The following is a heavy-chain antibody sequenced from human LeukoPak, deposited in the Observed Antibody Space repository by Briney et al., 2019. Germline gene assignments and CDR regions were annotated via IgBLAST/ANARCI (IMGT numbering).Heavy chain of an antibody. CDR2: IYPRDSRT. CDR3: AKGGDGRDFVLY. D-gene: IGHD5-24*01. J-gene: IGHJ4*02. V-gene: IGHV5-51*01. CDR1: GYSFTNYW. Sequence: GESLKISCKGSGYSFTNYWIGWVRQMPGKGLEWMGLIYPRDSRTTYSPSFQGQVTISADRSISTAYIQWSSLKASDTAMYYCAKGGDGRDFVLYWGQGSLVTVSS.